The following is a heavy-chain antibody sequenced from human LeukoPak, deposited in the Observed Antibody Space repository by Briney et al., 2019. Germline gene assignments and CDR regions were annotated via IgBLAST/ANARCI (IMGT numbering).Heavy chain of an antibody. D-gene: IGHD6-6*01. V-gene: IGHV1-8*01. Sequence: GASVKVSCKASGYTFTSYDINWVRQATGQGLEWMGWMNPNSGNTGYAQKFQGRVTMTRNTSISTTSMELRSLKSEDTAVYYCAIDARAARRRAFNYMDVWGKGTTVTVSS. CDR1: GYTFTSYD. CDR2: MNPNSGNT. J-gene: IGHJ6*03. CDR3: AIDARAARRRAFNYMDV.